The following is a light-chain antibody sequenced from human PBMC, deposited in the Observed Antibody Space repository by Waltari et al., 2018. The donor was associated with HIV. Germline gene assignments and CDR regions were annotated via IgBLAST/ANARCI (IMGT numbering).Light chain of an antibody. J-gene: IGLJ1*01. CDR2: EVT. CDR1: TSDVGGYQY. CDR3: TSYTSRNTRV. Sequence: QSALTQPASVSGSPGQSITISCTGTTSDVGGYQYVSWYQQHPGKAPKLMIYEVTNRPSGVSLRFSGSKAGNTDSLTISGLQAEDEADYFCTSYTSRNTRVFGTGTKVTVL. V-gene: IGLV2-14*01.